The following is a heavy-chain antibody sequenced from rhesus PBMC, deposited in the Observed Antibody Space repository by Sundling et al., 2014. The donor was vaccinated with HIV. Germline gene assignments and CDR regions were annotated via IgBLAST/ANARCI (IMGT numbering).Heavy chain of an antibody. CDR3: ASERQLVAIDY. CDR1: GGSISNNN. Sequence: QVQLQESGPGLVKPSETLSLTCAVSGGSISNNNWSWIRQPPGKGLEWIGRIYGSSGSTSYNPSLTSRVTISKDTSKNQFSLNLRSVTAADTAVYYCASERQLVAIDYWGQGVQVTVSS. D-gene: IGHD2-2*01. J-gene: IGHJ4*01. V-gene: IGHV4-147*01. CDR2: IYGSSGST.